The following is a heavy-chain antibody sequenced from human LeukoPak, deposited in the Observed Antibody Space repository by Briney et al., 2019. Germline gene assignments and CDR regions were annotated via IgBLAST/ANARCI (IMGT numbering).Heavy chain of an antibody. CDR1: GFTFSSYA. J-gene: IGHJ5*02. V-gene: IGHV3-30-3*01. Sequence: GRSLRLSCAASGFTFSSYAMHWVRQAPGKGLEWVAVISYDGSNKYYADSVKGRFTISRDNSKNTLYLQMNSLRAEDTAVYYCARDFTARYCSGGSCYGRWFDPWGQGTLVTVSS. CDR2: ISYDGSNK. CDR3: ARDFTARYCSGGSCYGRWFDP. D-gene: IGHD2-15*01.